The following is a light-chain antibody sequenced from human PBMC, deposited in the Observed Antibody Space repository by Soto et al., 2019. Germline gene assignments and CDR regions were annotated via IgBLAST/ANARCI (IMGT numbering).Light chain of an antibody. J-gene: IGKJ1*01. Sequence: EIVLTQSPATLSLSPGERATLSCRASQSVSSYLAWYQQKPGQAPRLLIYDASNRATGIPARFSGSGSGTDFTLSIGSLEPEDFAVYYCQHRSSWPRTFGRGTKVDIK. CDR2: DAS. CDR1: QSVSSY. CDR3: QHRSSWPRT. V-gene: IGKV3-11*01.